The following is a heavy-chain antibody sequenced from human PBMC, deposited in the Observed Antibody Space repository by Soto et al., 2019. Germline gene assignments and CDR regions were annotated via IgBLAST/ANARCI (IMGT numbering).Heavy chain of an antibody. CDR1: GFPFGDYA. D-gene: IGHD1-26*01. Sequence: GGSLRLSCAASGFPFGDYAMIWFRQAPGKGLEWVSFITSKRYGGKTEYAASVKGRFTISRDDSKSVAYLQMNSLRTDDTAVHYCSRLPPNNWGAPLDYWGQGTLVTVSS. CDR3: SRLPPNNWGAPLDY. CDR2: ITSKRYGGKT. J-gene: IGHJ4*02. V-gene: IGHV3-49*03.